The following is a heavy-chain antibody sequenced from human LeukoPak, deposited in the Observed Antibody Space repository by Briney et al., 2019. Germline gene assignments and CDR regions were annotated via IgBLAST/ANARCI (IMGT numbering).Heavy chain of an antibody. Sequence: GGSLRLSCAASGFTFSGYWMHWVRQAPGKGLVWVSRINSDGSSTNYADSVKSRFTISRDNAKNTLYLQMNTLRAEDTAVYYCARGGTYTSGLPGSWGQGTLVTVSS. CDR2: INSDGSST. J-gene: IGHJ5*02. CDR1: GFTFSGYW. V-gene: IGHV3-74*01. CDR3: ARGGTYTSGLPGS. D-gene: IGHD5-18*01.